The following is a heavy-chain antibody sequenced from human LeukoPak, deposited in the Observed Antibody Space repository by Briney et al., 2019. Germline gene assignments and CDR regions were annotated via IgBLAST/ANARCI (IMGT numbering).Heavy chain of an antibody. CDR2: ISGGGTT. D-gene: IGHD1-14*01. CDR3: VRNLPMDY. V-gene: IGHV3-64D*06. Sequence: PGGSLRLSCSASGFTFSSYPMHWVRQAPGKGLEYVSSISGGGTTDYADSVRGRFTISRDNSKNTLYLQISSLSPEDTAVYYCVRNLPMDYWGQGTLVTVSS. CDR1: GFTFSSYP. J-gene: IGHJ4*02.